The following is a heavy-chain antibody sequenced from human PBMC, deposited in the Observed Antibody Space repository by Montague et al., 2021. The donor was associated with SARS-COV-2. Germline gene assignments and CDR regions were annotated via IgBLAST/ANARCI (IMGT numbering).Heavy chain of an antibody. Sequence: FLSLSCAAPGFTFSSYWMHWVRQAPGKGLVWVSRINSDGSSTSYADSVKGRFTISRDNAKNTLYLQMNSLRAEDTAVYYCARDIVAPYYFDYWGQGTLVTVSS. J-gene: IGHJ4*02. CDR2: INSDGSST. CDR1: GFTFSSYW. D-gene: IGHD5-12*01. V-gene: IGHV3-74*01. CDR3: ARDIVAPYYFDY.